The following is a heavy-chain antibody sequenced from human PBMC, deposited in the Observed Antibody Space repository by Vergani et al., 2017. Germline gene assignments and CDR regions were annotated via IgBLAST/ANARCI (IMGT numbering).Heavy chain of an antibody. V-gene: IGHV1-24*01. CDR2: FDPEDGET. CDR3: ATAVYCSSTSCSFDY. D-gene: IGHD2-2*01. Sequence: QVQLVQSGAEVKKPGASVKVSCKVSGYTLTELSMHWVRQAPGKGLEWMGGFDPEDGETIYAQKFQGRVTMNADTSTDTAYMELSSLRSEDTAVYYCATAVYCSSTSCSFDYWGQGTLVTVSS. J-gene: IGHJ4*02. CDR1: GYTLTELS.